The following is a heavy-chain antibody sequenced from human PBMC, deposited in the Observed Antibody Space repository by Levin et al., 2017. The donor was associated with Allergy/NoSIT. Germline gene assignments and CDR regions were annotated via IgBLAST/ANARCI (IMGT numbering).Heavy chain of an antibody. J-gene: IGHJ6*02. CDR3: AKTTRDTYPNYYYYGMDV. D-gene: IGHD1-1*01. Sequence: AGGSLRLSCRDSGFRFSNYAMTWVRQGPGKGLEWVSAISGSGGTTYYADSLKGRFTISRDNSKNTLYLQMSSLRAEDTAVYYCAKTTRDTYPNYYYYGMDVWGRGTTVTVSS. CDR2: ISGSGGTT. V-gene: IGHV3-23*01. CDR1: GFRFSNYA.